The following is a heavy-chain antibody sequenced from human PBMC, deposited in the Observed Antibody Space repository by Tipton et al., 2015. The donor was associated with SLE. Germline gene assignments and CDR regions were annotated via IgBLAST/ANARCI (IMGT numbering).Heavy chain of an antibody. CDR3: ARVVQRQLWENLDH. J-gene: IGHJ4*02. Sequence: TLSLTCTVSGASISSGDFFWTWIRQPAGEGLEWIGRIHTSGITNYNPSLRGRVTISVDTSKNQFSLNLSSVTAADTAVYYCARVVQRQLWENLDHWGQGTLVTVS. CDR1: GASISSGDFF. V-gene: IGHV4-61*02. CDR2: IHTSGIT. D-gene: IGHD5-24*01.